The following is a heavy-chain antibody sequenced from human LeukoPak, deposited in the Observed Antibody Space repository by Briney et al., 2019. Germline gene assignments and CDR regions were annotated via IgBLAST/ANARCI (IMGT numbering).Heavy chain of an antibody. Sequence: PGGSLRLSCAASGFTFDDYAMHWVRQAPGKGLEWVSGISWNSGSIGYADSVKGRFTISRDNAKNSLYLQMNSLRAEDMALYYCAKAKQPGYQLLYKGAFDIWGQGTMVTVSS. CDR3: AKAKQPGYQLLYKGAFDI. V-gene: IGHV3-9*03. D-gene: IGHD2-2*02. CDR2: ISWNSGSI. CDR1: GFTFDDYA. J-gene: IGHJ3*02.